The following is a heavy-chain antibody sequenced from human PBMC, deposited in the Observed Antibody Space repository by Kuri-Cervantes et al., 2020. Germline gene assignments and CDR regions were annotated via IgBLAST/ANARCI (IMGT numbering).Heavy chain of an antibody. V-gene: IGHV1-18*04. D-gene: IGHD6-19*01. CDR2: ISAYNGNT. Sequence: ASVKVSCKASGYAFTDYYMHWVRQAPGQGLEWMGWISAYNGNTNYAQKLQGRVTMTTDTSTSTAYMELRSLRSDDTAVYYCARDENSSGRQTNWFDPWGQGTLVTVSS. J-gene: IGHJ5*02. CDR1: GYAFTDYY. CDR3: ARDENSSGRQTNWFDP.